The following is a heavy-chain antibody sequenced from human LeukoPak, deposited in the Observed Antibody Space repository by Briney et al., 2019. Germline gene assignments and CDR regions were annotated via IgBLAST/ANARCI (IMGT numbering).Heavy chain of an antibody. D-gene: IGHD2/OR15-2a*01. CDR1: GFNISNAW. V-gene: IGHV3-15*01. CDR3: TTDRLFFQH. CDR2: LKSKADGGTI. Sequence: GGSLRLSCEALGFNISNAWMSWVRQTPGKGLEWVGRLKSKADGGTIDFAAPVTDRFTISRDDSKNMMYPQLNSLGTEDSGVYFCTTDRLFFQHWGQGTVVTVS. J-gene: IGHJ1*01.